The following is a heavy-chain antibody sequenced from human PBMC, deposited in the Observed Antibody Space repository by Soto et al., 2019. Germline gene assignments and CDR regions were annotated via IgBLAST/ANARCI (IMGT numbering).Heavy chain of an antibody. D-gene: IGHD1-20*01. CDR1: GGSVNSYY. CDR2: LYTNENT. J-gene: IGHJ6*02. CDR3: ATYNSGHYYFAMDV. V-gene: IGHV4-4*07. Sequence: PSETLSLTCTVSGGSVNSYYWSWIRQPAGKGLEWIGRLYTNENTNYNPSLRSRVTMSVDTSKNQFSLTPSSVTAADTAVYYCATYNSGHYYFAMDVWGHGTTVTVSS.